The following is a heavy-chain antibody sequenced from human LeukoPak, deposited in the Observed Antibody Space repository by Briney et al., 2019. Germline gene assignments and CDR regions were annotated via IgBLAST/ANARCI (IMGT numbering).Heavy chain of an antibody. CDR2: ISSNGGST. CDR3: AKGYGSGSYSTDY. CDR1: GFTFSSYA. D-gene: IGHD3-10*01. Sequence: PGGSLRLSCAASGFTFSSYAMHWVRQAPGKGLEYVSAISSNGGSTYYANSVKGRFTISRDNSKNTVYLQMNSLRAEDTAVYYCAKGYGSGSYSTDYWGQGTLVTVSS. J-gene: IGHJ4*02. V-gene: IGHV3-64*01.